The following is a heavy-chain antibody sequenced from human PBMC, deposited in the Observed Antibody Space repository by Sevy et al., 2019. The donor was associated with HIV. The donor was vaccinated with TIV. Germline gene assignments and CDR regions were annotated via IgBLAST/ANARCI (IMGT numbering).Heavy chain of an antibody. V-gene: IGHV1-18*04. CDR2: ISAYNGNK. CDR1: GYTFTSYG. CDR3: ARCDSSGYNSPDDY. D-gene: IGHD3-22*01. J-gene: IGHJ4*02. Sequence: ASVKVSCKASGYTFTSYGSIWVRQAPGQGLEWMGWISAYNGNKNYAQKRQGRVTMTTDTSTSIAYMELRGLRSDDTAVYYCARCDSSGYNSPDDYWGQGTLVTVSS.